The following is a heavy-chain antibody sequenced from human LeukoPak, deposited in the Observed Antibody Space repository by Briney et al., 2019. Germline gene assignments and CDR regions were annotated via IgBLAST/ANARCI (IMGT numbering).Heavy chain of an antibody. D-gene: IGHD3-22*01. V-gene: IGHV3-30*03. CDR1: GFTFSSYG. J-gene: IGHJ4*02. CDR3: ARDLSPYYYDSSGY. CDR2: ISYDGSNK. Sequence: GGSLRLSCAASGFTFSSYGMHWVRQAPGKGLEWVAVISYDGSNKYYADSVKGRFTISRDNSKNTLYLQMNSLRAEDTAVYYCARDLSPYYYDSSGYWGQGTLVTVSS.